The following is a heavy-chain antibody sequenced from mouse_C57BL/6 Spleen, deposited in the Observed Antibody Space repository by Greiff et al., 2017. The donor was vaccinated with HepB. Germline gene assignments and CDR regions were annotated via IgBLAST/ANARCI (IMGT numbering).Heavy chain of an antibody. V-gene: IGHV3-6*01. Sequence: EVKVEESGPGLVKPSQSLSLTCSVTGYSITSGYYWNWIRQFPGNKLEWMGYISYDGSNNYNPSLKNRISITRDTSKNQFFLKLNSVTTEDTATYYCARGAGSSLAYWGQGTLVTVSA. D-gene: IGHD1-1*01. CDR2: ISYDGSN. CDR1: GYSITSGYY. CDR3: ARGAGSSLAY. J-gene: IGHJ3*01.